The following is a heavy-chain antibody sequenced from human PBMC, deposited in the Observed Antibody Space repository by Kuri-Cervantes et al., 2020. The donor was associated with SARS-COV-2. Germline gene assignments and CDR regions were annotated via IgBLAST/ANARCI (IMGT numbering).Heavy chain of an antibody. CDR1: GGTFGSYT. J-gene: IGHJ3*02. D-gene: IGHD6-13*01. CDR2: IIPTLGIA. V-gene: IGHV1-69*04. CDR3: ARELLAAAGSHAFDI. Sequence: SVKVSCKASGGTFGSYTISWVRQAPGQGLEWMGRIIPTLGIANYAQKFQGRVTITADKSTSTAYMELSSLRSEDTAVYYCARELLAAAGSHAFDIWGQGTMVTVSS.